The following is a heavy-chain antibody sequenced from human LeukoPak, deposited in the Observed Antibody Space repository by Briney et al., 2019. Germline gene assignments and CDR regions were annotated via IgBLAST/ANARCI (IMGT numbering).Heavy chain of an antibody. D-gene: IGHD3-16*02. CDR1: GYTFTSYD. J-gene: IGHJ5*02. V-gene: IGHV1-8*01. CDR3: ARDMITFGGVIVTWFDP. CDR2: MNPNSGNT. Sequence: ASVKVSCKASGYTFTSYDINWVRQATGQGLEWMGWMNPNSGNTGYAQKFQGRVTVTRNTSISTAYMELSSLRSEDTAVYYCARDMITFGGVIVTWFDPWGQGTLVTVSS.